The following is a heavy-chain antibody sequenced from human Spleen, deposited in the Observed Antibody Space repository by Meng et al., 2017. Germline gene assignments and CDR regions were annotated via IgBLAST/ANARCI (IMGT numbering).Heavy chain of an antibody. CDR3: ARDLGGIFAY. V-gene: IGHV3-74*01. Sequence: GESLKISCVASGFTSSSYWMHWVRQDPGKGLVWVSRINTDGSTTSYADSVKGRFTISRDSAKNTLYLQMNSLRAEDTAVYYCARDLGGIFAYWGQGALVTVSS. D-gene: IGHD6-13*01. J-gene: IGHJ4*02. CDR2: INTDGSTT. CDR1: GFTSSSYW.